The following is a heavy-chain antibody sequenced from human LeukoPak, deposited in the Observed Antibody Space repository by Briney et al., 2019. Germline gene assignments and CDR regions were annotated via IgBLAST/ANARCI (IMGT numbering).Heavy chain of an antibody. CDR2: IIPIFGTA. D-gene: IGHD4/OR15-4a*01. CDR3: ARSRPSGFIDYWDY. CDR1: EGTFTSYA. Sequence: SVNVSCKASEGTFTSYAISWVRQAPGQGVEWMGRIIPIFGTANYAQKFLGRITITADKSTSTVYMELSSLRSEDTAVYYCARSRPSGFIDYWDYWGQGTLVTVSS. V-gene: IGHV1-69*06. J-gene: IGHJ4*02.